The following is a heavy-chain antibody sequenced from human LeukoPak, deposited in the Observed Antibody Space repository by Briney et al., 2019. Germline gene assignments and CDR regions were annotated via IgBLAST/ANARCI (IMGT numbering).Heavy chain of an antibody. CDR3: ARDYCSTTTCLDY. J-gene: IGHJ4*02. Sequence: GGSPRLSCAASGFTFSSYAMHWVRQAPGKGLEWLAVIWYDGSQKYYADSVKGRFTISREDSKNTLYLQMNSLRVEDTAMYYCARDYCSTTTCLDYWGQGTLVTVSS. CDR2: IWYDGSQK. CDR1: GFTFSSYA. V-gene: IGHV3-33*08. D-gene: IGHD2-2*01.